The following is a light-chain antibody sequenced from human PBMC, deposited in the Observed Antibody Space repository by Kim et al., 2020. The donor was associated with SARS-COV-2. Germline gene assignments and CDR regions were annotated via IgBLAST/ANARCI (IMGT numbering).Light chain of an antibody. CDR3: CSYAGTYTLV. J-gene: IGLJ3*02. V-gene: IGLV2-11*01. CDR2: DVR. Sequence: GQSVTLPCTGTSSDIGDDNSVSWFQQHPGKAPKLMIYDVRQRPSGVPDRFSGSKSDNTASLTISGLQAEDEADYYCCSYAGTYTLVFGGGTQLTVL. CDR1: SSDIGDDNS.